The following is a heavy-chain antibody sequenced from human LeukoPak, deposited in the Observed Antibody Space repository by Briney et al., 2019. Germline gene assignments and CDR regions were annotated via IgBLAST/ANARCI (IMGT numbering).Heavy chain of an antibody. Sequence: GESLKISRKGSGYSLTNLWIAWVPQIPGQGLGWRGIIYPGDSDTRYSPSFQGQVSILADKSISSAYLQWSSLKASDTAMYYCARLLWFGELSVGGPYFDYWGQGTLVTVSS. CDR2: IYPGDSDT. J-gene: IGHJ4*02. CDR3: ARLLWFGELSVGGPYFDY. CDR1: GYSLTNLW. V-gene: IGHV5-51*01. D-gene: IGHD3-10*01.